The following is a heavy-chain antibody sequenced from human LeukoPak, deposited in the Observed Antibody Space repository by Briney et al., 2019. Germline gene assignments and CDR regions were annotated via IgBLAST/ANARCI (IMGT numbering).Heavy chain of an antibody. V-gene: IGHV3-48*01. CDR3: AKVRRLGATRLDP. CDR1: GFTFSSYS. CDR2: ISSSSSTI. Sequence: GGSLRLSCAASGFTFSSYSMNWVRQAPGKGLEWVSYISSSSSTIHYADSVKGRFTISRDNSKNTLYLQMNSLRAEDTAVYYCAKVRRLGATRLDPWGQGTLVTVSS. J-gene: IGHJ5*02. D-gene: IGHD1-26*01.